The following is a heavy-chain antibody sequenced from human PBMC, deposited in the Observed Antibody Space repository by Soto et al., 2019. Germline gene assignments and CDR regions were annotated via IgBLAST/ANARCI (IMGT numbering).Heavy chain of an antibody. CDR2: IYPGDSDT. Sequence: RGESLKISCKGSGYSFTSYWIGWVRQMPGKGLEWMGIIYPGDSDTRYSPSFQGQVTISADKSISTAYLQWSSLKASDTAMYYCARRGVVSSFAGSYYYGMDVWGQGTTVTVSS. D-gene: IGHD3-10*01. V-gene: IGHV5-51*01. J-gene: IGHJ6*02. CDR3: ARRGVVSSFAGSYYYGMDV. CDR1: GYSFTSYW.